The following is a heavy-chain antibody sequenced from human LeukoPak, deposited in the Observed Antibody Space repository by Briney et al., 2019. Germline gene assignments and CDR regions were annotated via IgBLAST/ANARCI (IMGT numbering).Heavy chain of an antibody. J-gene: IGHJ5*02. CDR2: ISYDGSNK. CDR3: ARDWAAGSNWFDP. Sequence: GRSLRLSCAASGFTFSSYAMHWVRQAPGKGLEWVAVISYDGSNKYYADSVKGRFTISRDNSKNTLYLQMNSLRAEDTAVYYCARDWAAGSNWFDPWGQGTLVTVFS. D-gene: IGHD6-13*01. CDR1: GFTFSSYA. V-gene: IGHV3-30*04.